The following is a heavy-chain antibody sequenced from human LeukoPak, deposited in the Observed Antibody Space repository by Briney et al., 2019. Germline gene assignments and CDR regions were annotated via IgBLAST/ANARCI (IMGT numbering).Heavy chain of an antibody. CDR2: ISGSGGST. D-gene: IGHD3-3*01. V-gene: IGHV3-23*01. Sequence: GGPLRLSCAASGFTFSSYAMSWVRQAPGKGLEWVSAISGSGGSTYYADSVKGRFTISRDNSKNTLYLQMNSLRAEDTAVYYCAKDGHDFWSGYFVPPGFDYWGQGTLVTVSS. CDR1: GFTFSSYA. J-gene: IGHJ4*02. CDR3: AKDGHDFWSGYFVPPGFDY.